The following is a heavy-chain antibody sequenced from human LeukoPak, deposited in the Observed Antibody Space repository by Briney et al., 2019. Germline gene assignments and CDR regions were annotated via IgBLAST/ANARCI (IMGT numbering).Heavy chain of an antibody. CDR3: ARAHGSAPSALDY. V-gene: IGHV1-69*01. J-gene: IGHJ4*02. Sequence: ASVKVSCKTSGGSLSSNALSWVRLAPAQGLEWMGGIIPMFGTPNYAQKFQGRVTITADESTSTAYMELSSLTFEDTAVYYCARAHGSAPSALDYWGQGTLVTASS. D-gene: IGHD3-10*01. CDR2: IIPMFGTP. CDR1: GGSLSSNA.